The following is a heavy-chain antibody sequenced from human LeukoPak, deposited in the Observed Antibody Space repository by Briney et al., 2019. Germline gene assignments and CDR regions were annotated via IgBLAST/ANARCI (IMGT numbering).Heavy chain of an antibody. CDR2: IYSAGST. V-gene: IGHV4-39*01. CDR3: TRRNYGVEFDY. Sequence: PSETLSLTCNVSGGSINSGDYYWGWIRQPPGKGLEWIANIYSAGSTQYNPSLRSRVTISADASKNQFFLKLTSVIAEDTAVYYCTRRNYGVEFDYWGQGSLVTVSS. J-gene: IGHJ4*02. CDR1: GGSINSGDYY. D-gene: IGHD3-16*01.